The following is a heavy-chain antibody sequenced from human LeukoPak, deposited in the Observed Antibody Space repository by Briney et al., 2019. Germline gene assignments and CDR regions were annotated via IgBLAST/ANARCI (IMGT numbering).Heavy chain of an antibody. D-gene: IGHD3-10*01. CDR3: ARGGDYFDY. J-gene: IGHJ4*02. CDR2: ISSSSSTI. CDR1: GFTFSSYS. Sequence: PGGSLRLSRAASGFTFSSYSMNWVRQAPGKGLEWVSYISSSSSTIYYADSVKGRFTISRDNAKNSLYLQMNSLRAEDTAVYYCARGGDYFDYWGQGTLVTVSS. V-gene: IGHV3-48*01.